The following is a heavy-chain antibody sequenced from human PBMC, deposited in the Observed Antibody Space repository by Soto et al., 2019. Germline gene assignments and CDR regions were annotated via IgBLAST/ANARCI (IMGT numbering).Heavy chain of an antibody. CDR3: PIKFGELFIPYYGMDV. V-gene: IGHV1-8*01. CDR2: MNPNSGNT. D-gene: IGHD3-10*01. J-gene: IGHJ6*02. Sequence: ASVKVSCKASGYTFTSYDINWVRQATGQGPEWMGWMNPNSGNTGYAQKFQGRVTMTRNTSISTAYMELSILRSEDTAVYYCPIKFGELFIPYYGMDVWGQGPTVTVSS. CDR1: GYTFTSYD.